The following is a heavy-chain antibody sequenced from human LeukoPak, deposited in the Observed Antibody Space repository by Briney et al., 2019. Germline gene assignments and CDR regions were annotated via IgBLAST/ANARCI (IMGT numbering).Heavy chain of an antibody. Sequence: GGSLRRSCAASGFTFSSYAFHWVRQAPGKGLEWVAVIPYDAYNKYYADSVKGRFTISRDNSKNTLFLQMNSLRVEDTAVYYCARDFSGASRIDYWGQGTLVTVSS. D-gene: IGHD4/OR15-4a*01. CDR3: ARDFSGASRIDY. CDR2: IPYDAYNK. CDR1: GFTFSSYA. V-gene: IGHV3-30-3*01. J-gene: IGHJ4*02.